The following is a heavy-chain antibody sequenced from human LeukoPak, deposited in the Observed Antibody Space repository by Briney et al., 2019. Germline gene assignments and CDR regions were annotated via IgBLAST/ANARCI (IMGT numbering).Heavy chain of an antibody. CDR3: VRAHHPGGWFDP. CDR2: INQDGGEI. V-gene: IGHV3-7*04. J-gene: IGHJ5*02. Sequence: GGSLRLSCAASGFTFRSSWMTWVRQAPGKGLEWVASINQDGGEIHNVDSVKGRFTISRDNAKNSLYLQMNSLTAEDTAVHYCVRAHHPGGWFDPWGQGTLVTVSS. CDR1: GFTFRSSW. D-gene: IGHD3-10*01.